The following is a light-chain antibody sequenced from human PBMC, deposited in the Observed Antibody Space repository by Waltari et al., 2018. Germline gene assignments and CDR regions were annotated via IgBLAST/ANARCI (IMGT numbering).Light chain of an antibody. J-gene: IGLJ2*01. CDR2: DVS. V-gene: IGLV2-14*03. CDR1: SSDVGGYNY. CDR3: SSYTSSSTRHVV. Sequence: QSALTQPASVSGSPGQSITISCTGTSSDVGGYNYVSWYQQHPGKAPKLMIYDVSTRPSGVSNRFSGSKSGNTASLTISGLQAEDEADYYCSSYTSSSTRHVVFGGGTKLTVL.